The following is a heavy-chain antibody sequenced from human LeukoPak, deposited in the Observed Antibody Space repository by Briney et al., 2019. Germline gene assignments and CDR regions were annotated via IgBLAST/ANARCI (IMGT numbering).Heavy chain of an antibody. V-gene: IGHV3-21*01. CDR3: ARAYCGGDCYTFDY. Sequence: PGGSLRLSCAASGFTFSSYSMNWVRQAPGKGLEWVSSISSSSSYIYYADSVKGRFTISRDNAKSSLYLQMNSLRAEDTAVYYCARAYCGGDCYTFDYWGQGTLVTVSS. J-gene: IGHJ4*02. CDR1: GFTFSSYS. D-gene: IGHD2-21*02. CDR2: ISSSSSYI.